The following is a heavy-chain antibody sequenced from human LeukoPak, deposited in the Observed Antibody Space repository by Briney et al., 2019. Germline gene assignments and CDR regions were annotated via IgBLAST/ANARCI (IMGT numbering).Heavy chain of an antibody. V-gene: IGHV5-51*01. CDR2: IYPDDSDT. Sequence: GESLKISCKGSGYIFTNYWIGWVRQMPGKGLEWMGIIYPDDSDTRYSPSIRGQVTFSADKSISTAYLQWSSLEASDTAMYYCARPSAYGEDAFDVWGQGTLVTVSS. CDR3: ARPSAYGEDAFDV. CDR1: GYIFTNYW. J-gene: IGHJ3*01. D-gene: IGHD2-21*01.